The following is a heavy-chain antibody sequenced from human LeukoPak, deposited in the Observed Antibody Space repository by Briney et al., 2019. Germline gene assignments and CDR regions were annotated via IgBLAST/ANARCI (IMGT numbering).Heavy chain of an antibody. J-gene: IGHJ6*02. Sequence: PSETLSLTCTVSSGSISGSSYYWGWIRQPPGKGLEWIGSIYDSGSTYYNPSLKSRVTISVDTSKNQFSLKLNSVTAADTAVYYCARDPNFFSITEDDRYYYYGMDVWGQGTTVTVSS. CDR1: SGSISGSSYY. D-gene: IGHD1-20*01. V-gene: IGHV4-39*02. CDR3: ARDPNFFSITEDDRYYYYGMDV. CDR2: IYDSGST.